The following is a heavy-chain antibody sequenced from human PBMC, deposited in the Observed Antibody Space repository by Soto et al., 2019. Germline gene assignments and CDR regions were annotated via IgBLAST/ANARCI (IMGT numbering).Heavy chain of an antibody. CDR3: ARDDSHSSSSRYYYYGMDV. D-gene: IGHD6-6*01. V-gene: IGHV3-21*01. CDR1: GFTFSSYS. CDR2: ISSSSSYI. Sequence: VGSLRLSCAASGFTFSSYSMNWVRQAPGEGLEWVSSISSSSSYIYYADSVKGRFTISRDNAKNSLYLQMNSLRAEDTAVYYCARDDSHSSSSRYYYYGMDVWGQGTTVTVSS. J-gene: IGHJ6*02.